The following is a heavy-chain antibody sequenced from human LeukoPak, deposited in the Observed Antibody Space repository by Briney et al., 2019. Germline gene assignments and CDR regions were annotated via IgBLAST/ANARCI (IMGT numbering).Heavy chain of an antibody. V-gene: IGHV4-34*01. CDR1: GGSFSGYY. Sequence: SETLSLTCAVYGGSFSGYYWSWIRQPPGKGLEWIGEINHSGSTNYNPSLKSRVTISVDTSKNQFSLKLSSVTAADTAVYYCARGLGYCSGGSCRNFDYWGQGTLVTDSS. CDR2: INHSGST. D-gene: IGHD2-15*01. CDR3: ARGLGYCSGGSCRNFDY. J-gene: IGHJ4*02.